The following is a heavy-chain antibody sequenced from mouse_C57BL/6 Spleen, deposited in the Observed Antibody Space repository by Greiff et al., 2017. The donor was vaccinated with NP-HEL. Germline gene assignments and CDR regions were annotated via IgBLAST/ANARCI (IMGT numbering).Heavy chain of an antibody. CDR3: ARREVKGYYAMDY. CDR2: IDPHSGGT. CDR1: GYTFTSYW. V-gene: IGHV1-72*01. Sequence: VQLQQPGAELVKPGASVKLSCKASGYTFTSYWMHWVKQRPGRGLEWIGRIDPHSGGTKYNEKFKSKATLTVDKPSSTAYMQLSSLTSEDSAVYYCARREVKGYYAMDYWGQGTSVTVSS. J-gene: IGHJ4*01.